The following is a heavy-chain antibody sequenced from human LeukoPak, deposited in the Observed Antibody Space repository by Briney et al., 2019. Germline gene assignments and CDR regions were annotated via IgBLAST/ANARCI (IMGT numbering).Heavy chain of an antibody. Sequence: ASVTVSCKASGYTFTSYDINWVRQATGQGLEWMGRINPNSGGTNYAQKFQGRVTMTRDTSISTAYMELSRLRSDDTAVYYCARDTSEMATSIDYWGQGTLVTVSS. V-gene: IGHV1-2*06. CDR1: GYTFTSYD. CDR3: ARDTSEMATSIDY. CDR2: INPNSGGT. J-gene: IGHJ4*02. D-gene: IGHD5-24*01.